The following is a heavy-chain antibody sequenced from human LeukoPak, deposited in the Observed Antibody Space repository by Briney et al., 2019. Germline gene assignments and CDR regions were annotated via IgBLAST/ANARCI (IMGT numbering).Heavy chain of an antibody. Sequence: SETLSLTCTVSGGSISSYYWSWIRQPPGKGLEWIGYIYYSGSTNYNPSLKSRVTISVDTSKNQFSLKLSSVTAADTAVYYCARTPYSSSWHFDYWGQGTLVTVSS. V-gene: IGHV4-59*01. CDR3: ARTPYSSSWHFDY. J-gene: IGHJ4*02. CDR1: GGSISSYY. CDR2: IYYSGST. D-gene: IGHD6-13*01.